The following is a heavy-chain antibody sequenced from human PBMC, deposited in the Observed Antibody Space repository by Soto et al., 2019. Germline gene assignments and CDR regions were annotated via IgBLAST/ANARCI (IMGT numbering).Heavy chain of an antibody. V-gene: IGHV3-66*01. J-gene: IGHJ4*02. CDR3: ARAYGATWYFFGY. Sequence: PGGSLRLSCAASGFTVSSNYMSWVRQAPGKGLEWVAVLFSGGDTKYGDSMKGRVTLSRDNSKNTLYLQMNNLRAEDTAVYYCARAYGATWYFFGYWGQGSMVTVSS. D-gene: IGHD6-13*01. CDR2: LFSGGDT. CDR1: GFTVSSNY.